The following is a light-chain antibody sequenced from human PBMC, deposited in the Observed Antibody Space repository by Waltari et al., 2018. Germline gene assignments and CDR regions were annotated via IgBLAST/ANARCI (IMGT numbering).Light chain of an antibody. CDR2: GVS. V-gene: IGKV3-15*01. CDR1: QSVSSN. CDR3: QQYNDWPPVT. Sequence: TVMTQSPVALSVSPGERVTLSCRASQSVSSNLAWYQQKPGQAPRLLIYGVSTRATGIPARFSGSGSGTEFTLTISSLQSEDFAVYYRQQYNDWPPVTFGGGTKVEIK. J-gene: IGKJ4*01.